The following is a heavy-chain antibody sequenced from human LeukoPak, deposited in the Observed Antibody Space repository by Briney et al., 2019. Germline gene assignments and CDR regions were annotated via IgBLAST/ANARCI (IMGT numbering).Heavy chain of an antibody. V-gene: IGHV4-31*03. CDR3: ARFGPGYDYFDY. J-gene: IGHJ4*02. CDR2: IYYSGST. D-gene: IGHD5-12*01. Sequence: SQTLSLTCTVSGSSISSGGYYWSWIRQHPGKGLEWIGYIYYSGSTYYNPSLKSRVTISVDTSKNQFSLKLSSVTAADTAVYYCARFGPGYDYFDYWGQGTLVTVSS. CDR1: GSSISSGGYY.